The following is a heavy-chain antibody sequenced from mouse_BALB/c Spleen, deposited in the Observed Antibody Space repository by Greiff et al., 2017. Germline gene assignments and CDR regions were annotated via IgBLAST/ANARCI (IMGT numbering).Heavy chain of an antibody. Sequence: EVKLVESGGGLVQPGGSLRLSCATSGFTFTDYYMSWVRQPPGKALEWLGFIRNKANGYTTEYSASVKGRFTISRDNSQSILYLQMNTLRAEDSATYYCAREEYYYGSSYDWFAYWGQGTLVTVSA. J-gene: IGHJ3*01. D-gene: IGHD1-1*01. CDR3: AREEYYYGSSYDWFAY. CDR2: IRNKANGYTT. V-gene: IGHV7-3*02. CDR1: GFTFTDYY.